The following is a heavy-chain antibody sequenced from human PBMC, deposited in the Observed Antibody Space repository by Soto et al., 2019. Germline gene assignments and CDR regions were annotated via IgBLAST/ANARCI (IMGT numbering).Heavy chain of an antibody. D-gene: IGHD5-18*01. CDR3: AKVFVSDTANHY. Sequence: PGGSLRLSCAASGFTFSSYAMSWVRQAPGKGLEWVSAISGSGGSTYYADSVKGRFTISRDNSKNTLYLQMNSLRAEDTAVYYWAKVFVSDTANHYWGQGTLVTVSS. CDR2: ISGSGGST. V-gene: IGHV3-23*01. CDR1: GFTFSSYA. J-gene: IGHJ4*02.